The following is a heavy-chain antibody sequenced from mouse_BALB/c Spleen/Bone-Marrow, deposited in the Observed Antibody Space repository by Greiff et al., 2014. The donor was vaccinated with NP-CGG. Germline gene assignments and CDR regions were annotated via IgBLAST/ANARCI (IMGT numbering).Heavy chain of an antibody. CDR3: AREIINDYHWYFDV. CDR1: GFTFTDYY. J-gene: IGHJ1*01. D-gene: IGHD2-4*01. Sequence: EVMLVESGGGLVQPGGSPRLSCATSGFTFTDYYMSWVRQPPGKALEWLGFIRNKANGYTTEYSASVKGRFTISRDNSQSILYLQMNTLRAEDSATYYCAREIINDYHWYFDVWGAGTTVTVSS. V-gene: IGHV7-3*02. CDR2: IRNKANGYTT.